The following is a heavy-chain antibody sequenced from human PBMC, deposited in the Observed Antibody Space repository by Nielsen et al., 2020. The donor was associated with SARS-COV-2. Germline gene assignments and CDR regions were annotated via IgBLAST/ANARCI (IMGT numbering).Heavy chain of an antibody. V-gene: IGHV4-30-2*01. CDR3: VRDRGREESSSSGYFDS. CDR2: IYHGGST. Sequence: SETLSLTCAVSGGSISSGVSAWSWIRQPPGKGLEWIGYIYHGGSTHYNPSLDSRVTISVDRSRNQFSLNVRSVTAADTAVYYCVRDRGREESSSSGYFDSWGQGILVTVSS. D-gene: IGHD6-6*01. J-gene: IGHJ4*02. CDR1: GGSISSGVSA.